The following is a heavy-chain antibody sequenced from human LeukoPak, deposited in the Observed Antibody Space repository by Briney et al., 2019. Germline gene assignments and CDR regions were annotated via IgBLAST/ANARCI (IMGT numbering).Heavy chain of an antibody. CDR2: MNPNSGNT. CDR3: ARLWFGEFDDAFDI. Sequence: GASVKVSCKASGYTFTSYDINWVRQATGQGLEWMGWMNPNSGNTGYAQKFQGRVTMTRNTSISTAYMELSSLRPEDTAVYYCARLWFGEFDDAFDIWGQGTMVTVSS. V-gene: IGHV1-8*01. CDR1: GYTFTSYD. J-gene: IGHJ3*02. D-gene: IGHD3-10*01.